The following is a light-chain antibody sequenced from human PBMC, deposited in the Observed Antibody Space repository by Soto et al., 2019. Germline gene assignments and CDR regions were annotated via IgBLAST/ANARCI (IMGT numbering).Light chain of an antibody. V-gene: IGLV1-44*01. CDR1: SSNIGSNT. J-gene: IGLJ2*01. Sequence: QPVLTQPTSASGTPGQRVTISCSGSSSNIGSNTVNWYQQLPGTAPKLLIYSNNQRPSGVPDRFSGSKSGTSASLAISGLQSEDEADYYCAAWDDSLNGLVVFGGGTQLTVL. CDR3: AAWDDSLNGLVV. CDR2: SNN.